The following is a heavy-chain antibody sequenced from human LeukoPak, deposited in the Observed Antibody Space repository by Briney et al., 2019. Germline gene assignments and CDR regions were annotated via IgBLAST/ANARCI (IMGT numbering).Heavy chain of an antibody. D-gene: IGHD3-22*01. Sequence: SETLSLTCTVSGGSISSYYWSWVRQPPGKGLEWVGYIYYSGSTNYNPSLKSRVTISGDTCKKQFSLKRSSVNAGGTAVYYWARGHPEEYYHSTGYYIHWGQGTLVTVSS. CDR1: GGSISSYY. CDR2: IYYSGST. V-gene: IGHV4-59*01. J-gene: IGHJ4*02. CDR3: ARGHPEEYYHSTGYYIH.